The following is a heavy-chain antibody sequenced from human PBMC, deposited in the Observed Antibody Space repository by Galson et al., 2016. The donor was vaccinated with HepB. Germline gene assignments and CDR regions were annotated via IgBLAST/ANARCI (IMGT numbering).Heavy chain of an antibody. V-gene: IGHV4-39*01. CDR3: ARHRALDISGSLNWFNP. D-gene: IGHD3-10*01. CDR2: VYYSGRT. CDR1: GASINSSGYY. J-gene: IGHJ5*02. Sequence: SETLSLTCTVSGASINSSGYYWGWIRQPPGKGLEWIGSVYYSGRTYYNPSLRSRVTIPADTSNNEFFLKINSVTAADTAVYYCARHRALDISGSLNWFNPWGQGTLVIVSS.